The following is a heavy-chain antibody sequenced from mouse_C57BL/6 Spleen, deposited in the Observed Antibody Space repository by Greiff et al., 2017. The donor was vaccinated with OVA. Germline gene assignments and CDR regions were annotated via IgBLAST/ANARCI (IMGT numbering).Heavy chain of an antibody. Sequence: VKLQESGAELVRPGASVTLSCKASGYTFTDYEMHWVKQTPVHGLEWIGAIDPETGGTAYNQKFKGKAILTADKSSSTAYMELRSLTSEDSAVYYCTAGSSYPYWGQGTLVTVSA. CDR3: TAGSSYPY. J-gene: IGHJ3*01. CDR1: GYTFTDYE. V-gene: IGHV1-15*01. D-gene: IGHD1-1*01. CDR2: IDPETGGT.